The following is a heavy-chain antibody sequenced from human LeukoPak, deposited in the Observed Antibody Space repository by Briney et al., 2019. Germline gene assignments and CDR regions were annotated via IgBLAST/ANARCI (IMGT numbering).Heavy chain of an antibody. CDR2: LYDTGST. CDR1: GGSITTYY. V-gene: IGHV4-59*01. Sequence: PSPTLSLTCSVSGGSITTYYWSWIRQPPGKGMEWIGNLYDTGSTNYNPSLRSRVTISVDTSKNQFSLKLSSVTVADTAVYYCARGSRSYDNSNYLNYWGQGSLVTVSS. J-gene: IGHJ4*02. D-gene: IGHD4-11*01. CDR3: ARGSRSYDNSNYLNY.